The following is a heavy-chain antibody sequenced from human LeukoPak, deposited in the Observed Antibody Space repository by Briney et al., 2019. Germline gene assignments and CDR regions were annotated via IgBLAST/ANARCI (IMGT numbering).Heavy chain of an antibody. Sequence: ASVKVSCKASGYTFTSYDINWVRQATGQGLEWMGGMNPNSGNTGYAQKFQGRVTITRNTSISTAYMELSSLRSEDTAVYYCAGGRLYSVGATDLDYWGQGTLVTVSS. CDR2: MNPNSGNT. CDR1: GYTFTSYD. CDR3: AGGRLYSVGATDLDY. V-gene: IGHV1-8*03. J-gene: IGHJ4*02. D-gene: IGHD1-26*01.